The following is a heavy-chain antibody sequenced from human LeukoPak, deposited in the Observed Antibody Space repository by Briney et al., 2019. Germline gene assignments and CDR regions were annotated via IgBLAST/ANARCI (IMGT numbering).Heavy chain of an antibody. CDR1: GYTFTKYA. J-gene: IGHJ5*02. Sequence: GASVKVSCKGSGYTFTKYAISWVRQAPGQGLEWMGGIIPIFGTANYAQKFQGRVTITADESTSTAYMELSSLRSEDTAVYYCARDLEARYSGWENPWFDPWGQGTLVTVSS. V-gene: IGHV1-69*13. CDR3: ARDLEARYSGWENPWFDP. CDR2: IIPIFGTA. D-gene: IGHD5-12*01.